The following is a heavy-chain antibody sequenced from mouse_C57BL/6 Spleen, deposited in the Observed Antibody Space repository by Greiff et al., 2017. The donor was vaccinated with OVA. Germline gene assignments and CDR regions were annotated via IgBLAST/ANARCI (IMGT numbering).Heavy chain of an antibody. Sequence: EVKLMESGGGLVKPGGSLKLSCAASGFTFSSYAMSWVRQTPEQRLEWVATISDGGGYTYYPDNVKGRFTISRDNAKNTLYLQMSHLKSEDTAMYYCASDLDYDGGYYFDYWGQGTTLTVSS. CDR1: GFTFSSYA. CDR2: ISDGGGYT. V-gene: IGHV5-4*03. D-gene: IGHD2-4*01. CDR3: ASDLDYDGGYYFDY. J-gene: IGHJ2*01.